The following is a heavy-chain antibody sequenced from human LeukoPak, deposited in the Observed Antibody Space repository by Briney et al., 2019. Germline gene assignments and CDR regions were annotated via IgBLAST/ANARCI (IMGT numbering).Heavy chain of an antibody. Sequence: ASVTVSCKASGYTFTSYAMHWVRQAPGQRLEWMGWINAGNGNTKYSQKFQGRVTITRDTSASTAYMELSSLRSEDTAVYYCARVGCSSTSCGNWFDPWGQGTLVTVSS. CDR2: INAGNGNT. D-gene: IGHD2-2*01. J-gene: IGHJ5*02. V-gene: IGHV1-3*01. CDR1: GYTFTSYA. CDR3: ARVGCSSTSCGNWFDP.